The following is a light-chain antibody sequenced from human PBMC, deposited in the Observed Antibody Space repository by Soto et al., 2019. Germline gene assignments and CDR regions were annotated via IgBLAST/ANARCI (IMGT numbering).Light chain of an antibody. J-gene: IGKJ2*01. CDR1: QSVSSY. Sequence: EIVLTQSPATLSLSPGERATLSCRASQSVSSYLAWYQQKPGQAPRLLIYDASNRATGIPARFSGSGSGTDFTLPISSLEPEDFAFYYCQQRSNGPPYTVGQGPKQEIK. V-gene: IGKV3-11*01. CDR2: DAS. CDR3: QQRSNGPPYT.